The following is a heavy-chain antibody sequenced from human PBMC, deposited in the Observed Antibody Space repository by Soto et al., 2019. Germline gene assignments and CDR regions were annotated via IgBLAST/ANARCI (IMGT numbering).Heavy chain of an antibody. CDR3: ARRGKYYYDS. J-gene: IGHJ4*02. V-gene: IGHV3-23*01. D-gene: IGHD6-13*01. CDR1: GFTFNIYA. Sequence: EVQLLESGGGLVQPGGSLRLSCAASGFTFNIYAMSWVRQAPGKGLEYVSSITNSGGGTYYADSVKGRFTLSRDNSKDTLYLQMNSLRAEDTATYYCARRGKYYYDSWGQGTLVTVSS. CDR2: ITNSGGGT.